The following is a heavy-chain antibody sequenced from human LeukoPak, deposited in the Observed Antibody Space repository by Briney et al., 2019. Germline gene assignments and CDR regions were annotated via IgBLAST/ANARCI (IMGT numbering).Heavy chain of an antibody. CDR3: ARVVYDFWSGYCPGDCYHYYYYYYYMDV. CDR1: GYTFTSYG. V-gene: IGHV1-18*01. D-gene: IGHD3-3*01. CDR2: ISAYNGNT. Sequence: ASVKVSCKASGYTFTSYGISWVRQAPGQGLEWMGWISAYNGNTSYAQKLQGRVTMTTDTSTSTAYMELRSLRSDDTAVYYCARVVYDFWSGYCPGDCYHYYYYYYYMDVWGKGTTVTVSS. J-gene: IGHJ6*03.